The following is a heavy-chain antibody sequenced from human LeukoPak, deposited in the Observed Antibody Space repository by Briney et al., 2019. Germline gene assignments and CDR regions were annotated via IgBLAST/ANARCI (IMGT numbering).Heavy chain of an antibody. Sequence: GSLRLSCAASGFTFSSYGMHWVRQPPGKGLEWIGSIYYSGRTYYNPSLKSRVTISVDTSKNQFSLKLSSVTAADTAVYYCARVKDPGGYSYYYYMDVWGKGTTVTVSS. CDR2: IYYSGRT. D-gene: IGHD3-16*01. CDR3: ARVKDPGGYSYYYYMDV. CDR1: GFTFSSYG. J-gene: IGHJ6*03. V-gene: IGHV4-39*01.